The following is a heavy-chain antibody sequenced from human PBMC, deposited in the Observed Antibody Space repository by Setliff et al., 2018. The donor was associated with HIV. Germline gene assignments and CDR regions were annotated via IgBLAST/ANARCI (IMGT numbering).Heavy chain of an antibody. CDR2: IYASGST. D-gene: IGHD1-7*01. CDR1: GASITSGTYY. J-gene: IGHJ5*02. Sequence: SETLSLTCTVSGASITSGTYYWSWIRQPAGKGLEWIGRIYASGSTSYNPSLKSRVTISIDTSKNQFSLQLTSVTAADTAIYYCARMDITGTWRWFDPWGLGTLVTVSS. V-gene: IGHV4-61*02. CDR3: ARMDITGTWRWFDP.